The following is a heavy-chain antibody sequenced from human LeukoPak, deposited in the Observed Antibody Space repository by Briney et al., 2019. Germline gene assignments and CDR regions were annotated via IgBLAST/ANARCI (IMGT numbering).Heavy chain of an antibody. V-gene: IGHV1-46*01. CDR2: INPSGGST. J-gene: IGHJ4*02. Sequence: GASVKVSCKASGYTFTSYYMHWVRQAPGQGLEWMGIINPSGGSTSYAQKFQGRVTMTRDMSTSTVYMELSSLRSEDTAVYYCARDMGFPFVSDYWGQGTLVTVSS. CDR1: GYTFTSYY. CDR3: ARDMGFPFVSDY. D-gene: IGHD2/OR15-2a*01.